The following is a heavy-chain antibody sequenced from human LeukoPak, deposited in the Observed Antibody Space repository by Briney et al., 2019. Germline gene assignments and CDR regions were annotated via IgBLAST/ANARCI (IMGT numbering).Heavy chain of an antibody. J-gene: IGHJ3*02. D-gene: IGHD1-1*01. Sequence: GRSLRLSCAASGFTFSNYAMYWVRRAPGKGLDWVALISYDGRDIYYADSVKGRFTISRDNSNNTLYLQMNSLRTEDTAKYYCAKGEKQLDPFDIWGQGTMVTVSS. CDR1: GFTFSNYA. CDR2: ISYDGRDI. CDR3: AKGEKQLDPFDI. V-gene: IGHV3-30*04.